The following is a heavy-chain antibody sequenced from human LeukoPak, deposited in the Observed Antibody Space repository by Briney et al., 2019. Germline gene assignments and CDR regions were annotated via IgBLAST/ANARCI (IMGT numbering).Heavy chain of an antibody. V-gene: IGHV4-39*01. CDR1: GGSISSSSYY. D-gene: IGHD3-22*01. Sequence: SETLSLTCSVSGGSISSSSYYWGWIRQPPGKKLEWIGNIYYSGSTYYNPSLKSRVTISVDTSKNQFSLKLSSVTAADTAVYYCARGLTYSSGYYADYYYYYGMDVWGQGTTVTVSS. CDR3: ARGLTYSSGYYADYYYYYGMDV. J-gene: IGHJ6*02. CDR2: IYYSGST.